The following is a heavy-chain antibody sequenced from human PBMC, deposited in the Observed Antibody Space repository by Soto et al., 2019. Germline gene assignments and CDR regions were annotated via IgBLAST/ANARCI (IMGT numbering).Heavy chain of an antibody. CDR1: GYSVTSSW. CDR2: IDPSDSYT. Sequence: GESLKISCKGSGYSVTSSWISWVRQMPGKGLEWMGRIDPSDSYTNYSPSFQGHVTISADRSISTAYLQWSGLKASDTAMYYCARLEVYYHMDVWGQGTTVTVSS. CDR3: ARLEVYYHMDV. V-gene: IGHV5-10-1*01. J-gene: IGHJ6*02.